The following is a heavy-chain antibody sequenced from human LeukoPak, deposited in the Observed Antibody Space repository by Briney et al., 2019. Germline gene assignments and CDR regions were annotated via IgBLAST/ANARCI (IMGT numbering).Heavy chain of an antibody. CDR1: GGSISSYY. J-gene: IGHJ4*02. Sequence: PSETLSLTCTVSGGSISSYYWSWLRQPPGKGLEWIGFIYYSGITDYNPSLKSRVTMSVDTSKNQFSLKLSSVTAADTAVYYCARDEGRSHWGQGTLATVSS. CDR3: ARDEGRSH. CDR2: IYYSGIT. V-gene: IGHV4-59*12.